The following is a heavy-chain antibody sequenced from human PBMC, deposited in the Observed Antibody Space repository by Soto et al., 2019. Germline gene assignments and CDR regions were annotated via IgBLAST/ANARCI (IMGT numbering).Heavy chain of an antibody. CDR1: GFTFSSYW. CDR2: IKQDGSEK. CDR3: SKDSFMITFGGVIDPAPYYFDY. D-gene: IGHD3-16*02. Sequence: GGSLRLSCAASGFTFSSYWMSWVRQGPGKGPEWVANIKQDGSEKYYVDSVKGRFTISRDNAKNSLYLQMTSLRAEDTTVYYCSKDSFMITFGGVIDPAPYYFDYWGQGTLVTVSS. V-gene: IGHV3-7*05. J-gene: IGHJ4*02.